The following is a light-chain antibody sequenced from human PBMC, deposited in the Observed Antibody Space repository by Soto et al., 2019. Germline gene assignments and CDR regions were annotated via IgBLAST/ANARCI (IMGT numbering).Light chain of an antibody. J-gene: IGLJ2*01. CDR3: SSYSDTTTLV. V-gene: IGLV2-14*01. Sequence: QSALTQPTSVSGSPGQSITISCTGSNSDIGDYNSVSWYQHHPGKAPTLMISEVSSRPSGVSSRFSGSKSGNTASLTISGLQAEDEAHYYCSSYSDTTTLVFGGGTKVTV. CDR2: EVS. CDR1: NSDIGDYNS.